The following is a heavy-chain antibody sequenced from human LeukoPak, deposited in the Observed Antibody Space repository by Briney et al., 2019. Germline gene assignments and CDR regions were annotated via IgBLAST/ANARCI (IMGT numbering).Heavy chain of an antibody. V-gene: IGHV3-30*18. D-gene: IGHD2-21*02. Sequence: GGSLRLSCAGAGFTFSNYGMHWVRQAPGKGLEWVAVISYEGRTTYYADSVKGRFTISRDNSRNTLFLQMDSRRPEDTGVYYCAKEVTARISTWYDNWGQGTLVTVSS. CDR2: ISYEGRTT. J-gene: IGHJ4*02. CDR3: AKEVTARISTWYDN. CDR1: GFTFSNYG.